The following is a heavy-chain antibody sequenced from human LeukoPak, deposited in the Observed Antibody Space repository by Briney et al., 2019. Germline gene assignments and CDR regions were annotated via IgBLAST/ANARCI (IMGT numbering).Heavy chain of an antibody. CDR1: GFTLSSYA. J-gene: IGHJ6*03. CDR2: ISASGGST. CDR3: AKVMKGSERLTMVRGVIIKTAGLYYMDV. D-gene: IGHD3-10*01. Sequence: GGSLRLPCAASGFTLSSYAMSWVRQAPGKGLEWVSSISASGGSTNYADSVKGRFTISRDNSKNTVYLQMNSLRAEDTAVYYCAKVMKGSERLTMVRGVIIKTAGLYYMDVWGKGTTVTVSS. V-gene: IGHV3-23*01.